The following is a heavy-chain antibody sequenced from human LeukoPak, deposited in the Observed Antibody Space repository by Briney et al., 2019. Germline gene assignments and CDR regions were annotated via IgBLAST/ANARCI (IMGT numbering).Heavy chain of an antibody. J-gene: IGHJ4*02. D-gene: IGHD3-22*01. CDR3: ARSRSGYYEDY. Sequence: GGSLRLSCAASGFTFSNYWMSWVRQAPGKGLEWVANIKEDGSEKYYVDSVKGRFTISRDNAKNSLSLQVNSLSAEDTAVYYCARSRSGYYEDYWGQGTLVTVSS. CDR2: IKEDGSEK. CDR1: GFTFSNYW. V-gene: IGHV3-7*01.